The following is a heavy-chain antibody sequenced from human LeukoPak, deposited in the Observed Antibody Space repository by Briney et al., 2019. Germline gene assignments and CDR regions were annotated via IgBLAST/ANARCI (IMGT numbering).Heavy chain of an antibody. Sequence: GRSLRLSCAASGFIFSNYAIHWVRQAPGKWLEWAALITKDGTGTSYPASVKGRFIITRDNSKNTLLQQLISLRTEDTAMYYCAILGYSSSVFDCWGQGTLVTVSS. CDR2: ITKDGTGT. CDR3: AILGYSSSVFDC. J-gene: IGHJ4*02. V-gene: IGHV3-30*04. D-gene: IGHD2-2*01. CDR1: GFIFSNYA.